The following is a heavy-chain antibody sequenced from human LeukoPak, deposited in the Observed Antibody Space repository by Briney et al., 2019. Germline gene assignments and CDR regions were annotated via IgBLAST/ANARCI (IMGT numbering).Heavy chain of an antibody. V-gene: IGHV3-21*01. J-gene: IGHJ4*02. CDR1: GFTFSSYS. CDR2: ISSSSSYI. D-gene: IGHD1-26*01. Sequence: GGSLRLSCAASGFTFSSYSMNWVRQAPGKGLEWVSSISSSSSYIYYADSVKGRFAISRDNAKNSLYLQMNSLRAEDTAVYYCARTPFLVGATTPDRDYWGQGTLVTVSS. CDR3: ARTPFLVGATTPDRDY.